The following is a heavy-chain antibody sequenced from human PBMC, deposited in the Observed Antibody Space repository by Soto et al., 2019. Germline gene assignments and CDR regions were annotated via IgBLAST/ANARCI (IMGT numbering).Heavy chain of an antibody. CDR3: ARYPQDRLGGSGSYRNYYYYYYMDV. V-gene: IGHV3-7*01. Sequence: GGSLRLSCVASGFTFSSYWMSWVRQAPGKGLEWVANIKQDGSEKYYVDSVKGRFTISRDNAKNSLYLQMNSLRAEDTAVYYCARYPQDRLGGSGSYRNYYYYYYMDVWGKGTTVTVSS. CDR1: GFTFSSYW. J-gene: IGHJ6*03. D-gene: IGHD3-10*01. CDR2: IKQDGSEK.